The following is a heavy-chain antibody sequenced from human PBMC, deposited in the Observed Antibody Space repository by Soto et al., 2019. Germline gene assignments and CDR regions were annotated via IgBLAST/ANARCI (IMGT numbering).Heavy chain of an antibody. CDR1: GFTFSSYG. Sequence: QVQLVESGGGVVQPGRSLRLSCAASGFTFSSYGMHWVRQAPGKGLEWVAVIWYDGSNKYYADSVKGRFTISRDNSKNTVYLQMNSLRAEDTVVYYWARGAYGDFSYYYGMAVWGQGTTVTVSS. CDR3: ARGAYGDFSYYYGMAV. V-gene: IGHV3-33*01. D-gene: IGHD4-17*01. CDR2: IWYDGSNK. J-gene: IGHJ6*02.